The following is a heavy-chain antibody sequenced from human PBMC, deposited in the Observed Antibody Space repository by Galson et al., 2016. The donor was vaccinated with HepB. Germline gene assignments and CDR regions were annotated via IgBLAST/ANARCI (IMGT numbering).Heavy chain of an antibody. D-gene: IGHD2-15*01. J-gene: IGHJ3*01. CDR1: GGSFSDYL. CDR2: INHRGNT. V-gene: IGHV4-34*01. CDR3: ASLVGFCSGDRCRFP. Sequence: ETLSLTCAIYGGSFSDYLWTWIRQPPGKGLEWIAEINHRGNTNYKTSLKSRVTISVDTFKNQFSLKLSSVTAADTAVYYCASLVGFCSGDRCRFPWGQGTMVTVSS.